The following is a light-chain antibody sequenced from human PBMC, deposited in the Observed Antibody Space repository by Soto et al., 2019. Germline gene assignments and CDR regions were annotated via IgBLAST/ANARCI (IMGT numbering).Light chain of an antibody. CDR1: SSDIGRFDY. J-gene: IGLJ3*02. Sequence: QSALTQPVSVSASPGQSITISCAGTSSDIGRFDYVSWYQHHPGNAPKLVISAVSRRSSGISDRFSGSKSGNTATLTISGLQAEDEADYYCASYTTSTTQVFGGGTQLPS. CDR2: AVS. CDR3: ASYTTSTTQV. V-gene: IGLV2-14*01.